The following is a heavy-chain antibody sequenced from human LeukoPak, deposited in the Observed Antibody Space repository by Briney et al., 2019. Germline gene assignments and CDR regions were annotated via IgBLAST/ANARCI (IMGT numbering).Heavy chain of an antibody. V-gene: IGHV1-46*01. Sequence: GASVKVSCEASGYTFTSYYIHWVRQAPGQGLEWMGIINPSGGTTVYAQNFQGRVIMTRDTSTSTVHMDLSSLGSEDTAVYYCARDGRKTYYYDSSGYPGGYWGQGTLVTVSS. D-gene: IGHD3-22*01. J-gene: IGHJ4*02. CDR3: ARDGRKTYYYDSSGYPGGY. CDR1: GYTFTSYY. CDR2: INPSGGTT.